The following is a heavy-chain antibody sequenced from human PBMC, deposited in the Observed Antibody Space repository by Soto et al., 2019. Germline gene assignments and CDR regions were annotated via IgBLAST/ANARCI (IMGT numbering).Heavy chain of an antibody. CDR3: ANIMIPGEGLSALDALHM. CDR2: IYWDDDR. CDR1: GFSLSTSRVG. V-gene: IGHV2-5*02. Sequence: SGPTLVNPTQTLTLTCSFSGFSLSTSRVGVAWIRQPPGKALEWLAIIYWDDDRRYSPSLKTRLAITKDNSQNQVVLTMTKLDDGDAASYYGANIMIPGEGLSALDALHMWGQGTMVTV. J-gene: IGHJ3*02. D-gene: IGHD3-3*01.